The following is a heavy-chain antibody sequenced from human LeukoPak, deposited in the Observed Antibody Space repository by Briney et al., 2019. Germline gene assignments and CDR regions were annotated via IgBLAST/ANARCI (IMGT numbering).Heavy chain of an antibody. CDR2: ISSSGSTI. CDR1: GFTFSDYY. Sequence: GGSLRLSCAASGFTFSDYYMSWIRQAPGKGLEWVSYISSSGSTIYYADSVKGRFTISRDNAKNSLYLQMNSLRAEDTAVYYCARDGSTICVRYYYMDVWGKGTTVTSP. V-gene: IGHV3-11*04. D-gene: IGHD5/OR15-5a*01. J-gene: IGHJ6*03. CDR3: ARDGSTICVRYYYMDV.